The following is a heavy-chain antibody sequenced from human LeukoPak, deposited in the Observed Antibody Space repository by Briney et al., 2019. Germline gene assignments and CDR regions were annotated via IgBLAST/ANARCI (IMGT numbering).Heavy chain of an antibody. J-gene: IGHJ4*02. CDR3: ATAPTSPAAPAYFDY. D-gene: IGHD2-2*01. V-gene: IGHV3-30*03. CDR2: VSYHGTNK. Sequence: PGKSLRLSCAASGFTLSNYCMHWLRQAPGKGLEWVAFVSYHGTNKYYADSVKGRFTISRDNSMNTLYLQMNSLRADDTAVYYCATAPTSPAAPAYFDYWGQGTLVTVSS. CDR1: GFTLSNYC.